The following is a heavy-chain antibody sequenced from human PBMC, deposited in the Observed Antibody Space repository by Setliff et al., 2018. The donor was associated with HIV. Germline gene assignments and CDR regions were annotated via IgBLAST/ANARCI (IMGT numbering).Heavy chain of an antibody. CDR3: ARELKGVYDSWSSSDPPYYFDN. CDR2: IIPIFGTA. CDR1: GGAFSTYA. V-gene: IGHV1-69*06. J-gene: IGHJ4*02. Sequence: SVKVSCKASGGAFSTYAISWVRQAPGQGLEWMGRIIPIFGTAHYAQRFQGRVTITADRSTSTVHMELRSLRSEDTAAYYCARELKGVYDSWSSSDPPYYFDNWGQGTLVTVSS. D-gene: IGHD3-3*01.